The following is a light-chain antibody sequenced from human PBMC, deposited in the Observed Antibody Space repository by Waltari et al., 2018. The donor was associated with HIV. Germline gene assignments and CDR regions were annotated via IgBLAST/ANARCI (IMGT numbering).Light chain of an antibody. Sequence: QSALTQPASVSGSPGQSITISCTGTSSDVGSYNLVSSYQQHPGKAPKLMIYEFSKRPSGVSNRFSGSKSGNTASLTISGLQAEDEADYYCCSYAGSSTFYVFGTGTKVTVL. J-gene: IGLJ1*01. CDR1: SSDVGSYNL. V-gene: IGLV2-23*02. CDR3: CSYAGSSTFYV. CDR2: EFS.